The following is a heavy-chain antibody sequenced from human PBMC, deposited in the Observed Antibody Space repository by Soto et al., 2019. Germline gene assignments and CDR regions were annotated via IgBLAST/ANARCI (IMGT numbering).Heavy chain of an antibody. D-gene: IGHD2-21*02. V-gene: IGHV3-33*08. Sequence: GGSLRLSCAATGFTFSSYGMHWVRQAPGKGLEWVAVIWYDGSNKYYADSVKGRFTISRDNSKNTLYLQMNSLRAEDTAVYYCARSGYCGGDCYSQAEYFQHWGQGTLVTVSS. CDR2: IWYDGSNK. CDR3: ARSGYCGGDCYSQAEYFQH. CDR1: GFTFSSYG. J-gene: IGHJ1*01.